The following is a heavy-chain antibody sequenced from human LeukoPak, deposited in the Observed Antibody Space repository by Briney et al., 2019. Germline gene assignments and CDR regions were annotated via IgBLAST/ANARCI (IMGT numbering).Heavy chain of an antibody. D-gene: IGHD3-22*01. V-gene: IGHV1-24*01. Sequence: GASVKVSCKVSGYTLTELSMHWVRQAPGKGLEWMGGFDPEDGETIYAQKFQGRVTMTEDTSTDTAYMELSSLRSEDTAVYYCATPGPNYDSSGYFDHWGQGTLVTVSS. CDR1: GYTLTELS. CDR3: ATPGPNYDSSGYFDH. J-gene: IGHJ4*02. CDR2: FDPEDGET.